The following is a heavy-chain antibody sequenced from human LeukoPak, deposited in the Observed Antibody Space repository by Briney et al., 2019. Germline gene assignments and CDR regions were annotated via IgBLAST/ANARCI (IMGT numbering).Heavy chain of an antibody. V-gene: IGHV4-59*08. J-gene: IGHJ5*02. Sequence: SETLSLTCTVSGGSIRSYYWSWIRQPPGEGLEWIAYISNTGSTNYNPSLKSRVTISEDTSQNQFSLKLTSVTAADTAVYYCARLAPAFTGYANWLDPWGQGTLVTVSS. CDR2: ISNTGST. CDR1: GGSIRSYY. CDR3: ARLAPAFTGYANWLDP. D-gene: IGHD3-9*01.